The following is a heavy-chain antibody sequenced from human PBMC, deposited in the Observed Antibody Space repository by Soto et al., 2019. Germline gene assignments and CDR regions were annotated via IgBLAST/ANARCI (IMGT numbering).Heavy chain of an antibody. CDR3: AIDRVTFGGVIVGGWFDP. D-gene: IGHD3-16*02. V-gene: IGHV1-69*01. J-gene: IGHJ5*02. Sequence: QVQLVQSGAEVKKPGSSVKVSCKASGGTFSSYAISWVRQAPGQGLEWMGGIIPIFGTANYAQKIQGRVTSTADEYTRTAYMELSSLGSEATAVYYCAIDRVTFGGVIVGGWFDPWGQGTLVTVSS. CDR1: GGTFSSYA. CDR2: IIPIFGTA.